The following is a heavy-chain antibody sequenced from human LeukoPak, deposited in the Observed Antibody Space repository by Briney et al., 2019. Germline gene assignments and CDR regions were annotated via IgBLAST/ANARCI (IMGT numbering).Heavy chain of an antibody. CDR2: IDSSGTVR. D-gene: IGHD3-16*02. Sequence: PGGSLRLSCAASGFTFSNFDMTWVRQAPGKGLEWLSYIDSSGTVRYYADSVNRRFTISRDNAKNSLHLQMGSLRAEDTAVYYCARETRGGTYRYNFPDYWGLGTLVTVSS. V-gene: IGHV3-48*03. CDR1: GFTFSNFD. CDR3: ARETRGGTYRYNFPDY. J-gene: IGHJ4*02.